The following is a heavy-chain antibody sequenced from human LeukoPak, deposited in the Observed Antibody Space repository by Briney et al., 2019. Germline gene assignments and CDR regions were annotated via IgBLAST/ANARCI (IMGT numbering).Heavy chain of an antibody. Sequence: PSETLSLTCTVSGGSISSYYWSWIRQPPGKGLEWIGYIYYSGSTNYNPSLKSRVTISVDTSKNQFSLKLSSVTAADTAVYYCAGGQGDGYNSDYWGQGTLVTVSS. CDR2: IYYSGST. CDR1: GGSISSYY. D-gene: IGHD5-24*01. CDR3: AGGQGDGYNSDY. V-gene: IGHV4-59*01. J-gene: IGHJ4*02.